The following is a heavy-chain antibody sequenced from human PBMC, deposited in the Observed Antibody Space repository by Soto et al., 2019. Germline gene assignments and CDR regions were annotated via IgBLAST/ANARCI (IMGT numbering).Heavy chain of an antibody. CDR3: ARSSSRAFRSLEWVALPAC. Sequence: SEPLCLTCTVACGSISNPSYYWGWIHQPPGKGLEWIGSMYYSGSTNYNPSLKSRLTMSVDTSKNQFSLKLRSVTAADTAVYYCARSSSRAFRSLEWVALPACWGQRTSVTVSS. J-gene: IGHJ4*02. V-gene: IGHV4-39*01. CDR2: MYYSGST. D-gene: IGHD3-3*01. CDR1: CGSISNPSYY.